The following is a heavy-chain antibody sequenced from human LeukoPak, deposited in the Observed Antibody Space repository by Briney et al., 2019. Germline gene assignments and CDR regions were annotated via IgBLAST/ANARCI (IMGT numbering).Heavy chain of an antibody. CDR1: GGTFSSYA. Sequence: ASVKVSCKASGGTFSSYAISWVRQAPGQGLEWMGRIIPILGIANYAQKFQGRVTITADKSTSTAYMELSSLRSEDTAVYYCARERVEQPYYYDSSGYDAFDIWGQGTMVTVSS. D-gene: IGHD3-22*01. J-gene: IGHJ3*02. CDR2: IIPILGIA. V-gene: IGHV1-69*04. CDR3: ARERVEQPYYYDSSGYDAFDI.